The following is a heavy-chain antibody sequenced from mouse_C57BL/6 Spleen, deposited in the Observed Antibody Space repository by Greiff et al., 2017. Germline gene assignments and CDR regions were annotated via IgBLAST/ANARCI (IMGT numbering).Heavy chain of an antibody. J-gene: IGHJ4*01. CDR1: GYTFTSYW. D-gene: IGHD2-4*01. CDR2: IDPSDSYT. CDR3: ARRIIYYDYDGYAMDY. V-gene: IGHV1-69*01. Sequence: QVQLQQPGAELVMPGASVKLSCKASGYTFTSYWMHRVKQRPGQGLEWIGEIDPSDSYTNYNQKFKGKSTLTVDKSSSTAYMQLSSLTSEDSAVYYCARRIIYYDYDGYAMDYWGQGTSVTVSS.